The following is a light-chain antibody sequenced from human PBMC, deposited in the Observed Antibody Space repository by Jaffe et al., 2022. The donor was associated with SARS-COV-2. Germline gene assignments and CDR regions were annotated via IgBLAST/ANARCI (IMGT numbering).Light chain of an antibody. CDR2: AAS. CDR1: QGISSY. V-gene: IGKV1-9*01. CDR3: QQLNS. J-gene: IGKJ3*01. Sequence: DIQLTQSPSFLSASVGDRVTITCRASQGISSYLAWYQQKPGKAPKLLIYAASTLQSGVPSRFSGSGSGTEFTLTISNLQPEDFATFYCQQLNSFGPGTKVDIK.